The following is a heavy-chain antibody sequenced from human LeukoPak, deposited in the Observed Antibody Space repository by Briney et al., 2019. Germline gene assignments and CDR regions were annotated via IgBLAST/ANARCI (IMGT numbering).Heavy chain of an antibody. D-gene: IGHD2-2*02. CDR1: GFTFSSYA. J-gene: IGHJ4*02. CDR3: ASSSGGDCSSTSCYNYY. CDR2: ISGSGGRT. Sequence: GGSLRLSCAASGFTFSSYAMSWVRQAPGKGLEWVSAISGSGGRTYYADSVKGRFTISRDNSKNTLYLQMNSLRAEDTAVYYCASSSGGDCSSTSCYNYYWGQGTLVTVSS. V-gene: IGHV3-23*01.